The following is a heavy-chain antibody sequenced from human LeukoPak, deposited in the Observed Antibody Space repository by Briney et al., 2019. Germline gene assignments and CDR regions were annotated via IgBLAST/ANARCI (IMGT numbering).Heavy chain of an antibody. D-gene: IGHD6-19*01. CDR2: INPNSGGT. Sequence: ASVKVSCKASGYTFTGYYMHWVRQAPGQELEWMGWINPNSGGTNYAQKFQGRVTMTRDTSISTAYMELSRLRSDDTAVYYCARVPYSSGWYLWYYFDYWGQGTLVTVSS. J-gene: IGHJ4*02. CDR1: GYTFTGYY. CDR3: ARVPYSSGWYLWYYFDY. V-gene: IGHV1-2*02.